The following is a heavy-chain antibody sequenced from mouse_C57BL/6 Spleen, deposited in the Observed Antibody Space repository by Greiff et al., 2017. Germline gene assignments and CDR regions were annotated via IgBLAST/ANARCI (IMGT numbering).Heavy chain of an antibody. J-gene: IGHJ3*01. CDR3: ARYDYDGFAY. V-gene: IGHV1-64*01. CDR2: IHPKSGST. Sequence: QVQLQQPGAELVKLGASVKLSCKASGYTFIRYGMHGVKQRPGQGLEWIGMIHPKSGSTNYNEKFKSKATLTVDKSSSTAYMQLSSLTSEDSAVYYCARYDYDGFAYWGQGTLVTVSA. D-gene: IGHD2-4*01. CDR1: GYTFIRYG.